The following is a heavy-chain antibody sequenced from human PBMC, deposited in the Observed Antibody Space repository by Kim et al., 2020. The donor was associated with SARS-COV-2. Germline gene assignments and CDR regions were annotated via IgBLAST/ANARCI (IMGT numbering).Heavy chain of an antibody. CDR1: GFTFSDYY. V-gene: IGHV3-11*04. D-gene: IGHD1-26*01. CDR3: ARAWYSGSIYYYYGMDV. J-gene: IGHJ6*02. CDR2: ISSSGSTI. Sequence: GGSLRLSCAASGFTFSDYYMSWIRQAPGKGLEWVSYISSSGSTIYYADSVKGRFTISRDNAKNSLYLQMNSLRAEDTAVYYCARAWYSGSIYYYYGMDVWGQGTTVTVSS.